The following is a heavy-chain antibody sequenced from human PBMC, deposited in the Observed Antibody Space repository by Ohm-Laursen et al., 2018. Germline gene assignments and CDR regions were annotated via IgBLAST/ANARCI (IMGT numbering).Heavy chain of an antibody. CDR3: ARGRWVTPFDY. CDR2: INHSGST. Sequence: SDTLSLTCTVSGGSISTYYWTWIRQPPGKGLEWIGEINHSGSTNYNPSLKSRVTISVDASKNQFSLNLSSVTAADTAVYYCARGRWVTPFDYWGQGALVTVSS. V-gene: IGHV4-34*01. D-gene: IGHD2-21*02. J-gene: IGHJ4*02. CDR1: GGSISTYY.